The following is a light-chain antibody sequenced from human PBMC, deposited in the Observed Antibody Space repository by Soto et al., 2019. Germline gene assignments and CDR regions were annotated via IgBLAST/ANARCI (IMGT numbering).Light chain of an antibody. J-gene: IGKJ5*01. V-gene: IGKV3-20*01. Sequence: EIVLTQSPGTLSLSPGEIATLACGASQSVSSSYLAWYQQKPGQAPRLLIYGASSRATGIPDRFSDSGSGTDFTLTITRLEPEDFAVYYCQQYGSSLTITFGQGTRLEIK. CDR3: QQYGSSLTIT. CDR2: GAS. CDR1: QSVSSSY.